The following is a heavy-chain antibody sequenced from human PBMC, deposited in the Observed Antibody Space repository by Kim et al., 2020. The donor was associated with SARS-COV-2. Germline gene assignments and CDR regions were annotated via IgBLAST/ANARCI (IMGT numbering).Heavy chain of an antibody. Sequence: GGSLRLSCAASGFTFSDYYMSWIRQAPGKGLEWVSYISSSSSYTNYADSVKGRFTISRDNAKNSLYLQMNSLRAEDTAVYYCARRAATRTYWYFDLWGRGTLVTVSS. CDR3: ARRAATRTYWYFDL. D-gene: IGHD2-15*01. CDR1: GFTFSDYY. J-gene: IGHJ2*01. V-gene: IGHV3-11*06. CDR2: ISSSSSYT.